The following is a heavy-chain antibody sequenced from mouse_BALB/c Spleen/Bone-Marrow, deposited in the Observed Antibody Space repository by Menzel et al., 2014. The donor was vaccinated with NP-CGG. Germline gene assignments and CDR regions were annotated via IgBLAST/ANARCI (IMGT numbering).Heavy chain of an antibody. CDR1: GFTLSTYG. D-gene: IGHD2-4*01. J-gene: IGHJ3*01. Sequence: EVQLQQSGGDLVKPGGSLKLSCAASGFTLSTYGMSWVRQTPDKRLEWVAAISNGGIYTYYPDTVKGRFTISRDNAKNTLYLQMSSLKSEDTAMYYCVRPYDYGTWFAYWGQGTLVTVSA. CDR2: ISNGGIYT. V-gene: IGHV5-6*01. CDR3: VRPYDYGTWFAY.